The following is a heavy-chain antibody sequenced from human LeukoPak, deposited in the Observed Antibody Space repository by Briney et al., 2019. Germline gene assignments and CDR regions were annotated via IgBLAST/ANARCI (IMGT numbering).Heavy chain of an antibody. CDR1: GGSIRSYY. J-gene: IGHJ5*02. V-gene: IGHV4-59*01. D-gene: IGHD1-26*01. CDR3: ARWSTGSYNNWFDP. CDR2: IEYSGST. Sequence: PCETLPLTCTVSGGSIRSYYWGWIRQPPGKGLARLGYIEYSGSTNYNPSLNSRVTISVDTSKNHFSLKLSSVTAADTAVYYCARWSTGSYNNWFDPWGQGTLVTVSS.